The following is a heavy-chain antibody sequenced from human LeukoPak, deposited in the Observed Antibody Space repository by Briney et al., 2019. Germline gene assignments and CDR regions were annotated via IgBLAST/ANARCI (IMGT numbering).Heavy chain of an antibody. J-gene: IGHJ4*02. D-gene: IGHD1-14*01. V-gene: IGHV4-61*02. CDR1: GGSISSGSYY. CDR3: ARGFNPYLNY. Sequence: SETLSLTCTVSGGSISSGSYYWSWIRQPAGKGLEWIGRIYTSGSTNYNPSLKSRVTISVDTSKNQFSLKLSSVTAADTAVYYCARGFNPYLNYWGQGTLVTVSS. CDR2: IYTSGST.